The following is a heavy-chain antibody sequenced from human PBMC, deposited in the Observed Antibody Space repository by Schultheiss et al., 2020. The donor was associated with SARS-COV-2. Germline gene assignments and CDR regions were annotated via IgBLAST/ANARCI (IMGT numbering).Heavy chain of an antibody. J-gene: IGHJ4*02. CDR2: ISSSGSTI. CDR1: GFTFSSYE. CDR3: AKAAVGGGHFDY. V-gene: IGHV3-48*03. D-gene: IGHD1-26*01. Sequence: GGSLRLSCAASGFTFSSYEMNWVRQAPGKGLEWVSYISSSGSTIYYADSVKGRFTISRDNTKNSLYLQMNSLRAGDTAVYYCAKAAVGGGHFDYWGQGTLVTVSS.